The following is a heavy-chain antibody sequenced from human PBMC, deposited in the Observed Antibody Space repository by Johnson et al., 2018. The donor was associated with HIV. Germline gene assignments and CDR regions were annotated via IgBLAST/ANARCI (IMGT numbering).Heavy chain of an antibody. CDR3: ARESANSGRYSGAFDV. Sequence: VQLVESGGGVVQPGTSLRLSCAASGFTFRAYGMSWVRQAPGKGLEWVSGIDWNGSRQGYVDSVKGRFTISRDNSKNTLYLQMNSLRAEDTAVYYCARESANSGRYSGAFDVWGQGTMVIVSS. D-gene: IGHD1-26*01. CDR1: GFTFRAYG. V-gene: IGHV3-20*04. CDR2: IDWNGSRQ. J-gene: IGHJ3*01.